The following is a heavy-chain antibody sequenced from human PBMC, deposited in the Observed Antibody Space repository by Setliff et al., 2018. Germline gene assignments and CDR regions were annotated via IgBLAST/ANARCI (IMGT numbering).Heavy chain of an antibody. J-gene: IGHJ6*04. CDR3: ARGTDYHGSGSYWAKDV. D-gene: IGHD3-10*01. Sequence: GSSVKVSCNASGNTFTGYYIHWLRQAPGQGLVWMGCINPNSGDTTFAQKFHGRFTMTRDTSITTVYMDLSSLKSDDTAVYYCARGTDYHGSGSYWAKDVWGKGTTVTVSS. CDR2: INPNSGDT. CDR1: GNTFTGYY. V-gene: IGHV1-2*02.